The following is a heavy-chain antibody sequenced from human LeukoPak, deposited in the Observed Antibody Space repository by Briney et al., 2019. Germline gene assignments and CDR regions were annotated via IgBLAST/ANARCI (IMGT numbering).Heavy chain of an antibody. V-gene: IGHV1-46*01. Sequence: ASVKVSCKASGYTFTSYYMHWVRQAPGQGLEWMGIINPSGGSTSYAQKFQGRVTMTRDTSTSTVYMELSSLRSDDTAVYYCARANSGTLSGDAEGQYYFDYWGQGTLVTVSS. J-gene: IGHJ4*02. CDR1: GYTFTSYY. CDR2: INPSGGST. CDR3: ARANSGTLSGDAEGQYYFDY. D-gene: IGHD1-26*01.